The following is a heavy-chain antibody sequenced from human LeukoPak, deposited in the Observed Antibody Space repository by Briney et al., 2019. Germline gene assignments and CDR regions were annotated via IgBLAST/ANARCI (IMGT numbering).Heavy chain of an antibody. V-gene: IGHV5-51*01. CDR2: IYPDDSDT. D-gene: IGHD5-18*01. J-gene: IGHJ4*02. Sequence: GESLKISCKTSGYSFTNYWIGWVRQMPGKGLEWMGIIYPDDSDTRYRPSFQGQVTISADKSIATAYLQWSSLKASDTAMYYCARLQYSNGYVDYWGQGTLVTVSS. CDR3: ARLQYSNGYVDY. CDR1: GYSFTNYW.